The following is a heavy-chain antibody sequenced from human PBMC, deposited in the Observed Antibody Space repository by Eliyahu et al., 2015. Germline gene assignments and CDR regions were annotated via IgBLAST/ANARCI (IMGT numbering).Heavy chain of an antibody. CDR3: AKPGMSGVFDY. Sequence: EVQLVESGGGLVQPGRSLRXSCXASGFTFXXYAMPWVRQAPGKGLEWVSGISWNSGSIGYADSVKGRFTISRDNAKNSLYLQMNSLRAEDTALYYCAKPGMSGVFDYWGQGTLVTVSS. D-gene: IGHD3-10*01. CDR1: GFTFXXYA. CDR2: ISWNSGSI. J-gene: IGHJ4*02. V-gene: IGHV3-9*01.